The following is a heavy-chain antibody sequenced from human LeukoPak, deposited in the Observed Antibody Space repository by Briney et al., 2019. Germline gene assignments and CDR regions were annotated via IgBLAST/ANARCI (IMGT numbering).Heavy chain of an antibody. CDR2: IYYSGST. V-gene: IGHV4-59*01. CDR1: GGPISSYY. Sequence: PSETLSLTCTVSGGPISSYYWGWIRQPPGKGLEWIGYIYYSGSTNYNPSLKSRVTISIDTSKNQFSLKLSSVTAADTAVYYCARDRGSDAFDIWGQGTMVTVSS. CDR3: ARDRGSDAFDI. J-gene: IGHJ3*02.